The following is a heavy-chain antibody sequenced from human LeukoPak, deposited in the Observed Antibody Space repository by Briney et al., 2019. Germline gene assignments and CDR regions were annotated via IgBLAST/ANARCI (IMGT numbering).Heavy chain of an antibody. V-gene: IGHV1-18*01. J-gene: IGHJ4*02. CDR1: GYTFTSYG. CDR3: ARTLFQRGAGIFDY. CDR2: ISTYNGNT. Sequence: ASVKVSCKASGYTFTSYGISWVRQAPGQGLEWMGWISTYNGNTNYVQKLQGRVTMTTDTSTSTAYMELRSLRSDDTVVYYCARTLFQRGAGIFDYWGQGTLVTVSS. D-gene: IGHD1-14*01.